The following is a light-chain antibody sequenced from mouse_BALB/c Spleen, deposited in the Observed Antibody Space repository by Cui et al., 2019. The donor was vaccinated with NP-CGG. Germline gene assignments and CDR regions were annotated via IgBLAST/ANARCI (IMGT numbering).Light chain of an antibody. V-gene: IGLV1*01. J-gene: IGLJ1*01. CDR3: ALWYSNHWV. CDR2: GTN. Sequence: VLTQESALTTSPGETVTFTCRSSIGAVTTSNYANWVQEKPDHLFTGLIGGTNNRVPGVPARFSGSLIGEKAALTITGAQTEDEAIYFCALWYSNHWVFGGGTKLTVL. CDR1: IGAVTTSNY.